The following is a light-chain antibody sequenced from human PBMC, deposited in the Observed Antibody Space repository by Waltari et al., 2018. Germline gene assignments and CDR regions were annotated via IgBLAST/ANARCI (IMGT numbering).Light chain of an antibody. Sequence: DLQMTQSPSTLSASVGDRVTITSRASQSISGRLAWYQQKPGKAPRLLIYKASSLESGVPSRFSGSGSGTDFTFTITSLQPDDFATYYCQEYDSSSPSLTFGGGTKVDIK. V-gene: IGKV1-5*03. CDR2: KAS. CDR3: QEYDSSSPSLT. CDR1: QSISGR. J-gene: IGKJ4*01.